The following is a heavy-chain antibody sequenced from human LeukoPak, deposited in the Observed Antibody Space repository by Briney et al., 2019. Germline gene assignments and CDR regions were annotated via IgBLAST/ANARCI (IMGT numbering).Heavy chain of an antibody. CDR2: INVYDGKT. J-gene: IGHJ4*02. Sequence: GASVKVSCKASGYTFTSYGICWVRQAPGQGLEWMGWINVYDGKTDYAQKVQDRVTMTTDISTNTAYMELRSLRSDDTAVYFCVRVSATGDYWGQGTLVTVSS. CDR1: GYTFTSYG. D-gene: IGHD3-10*01. V-gene: IGHV1-18*01. CDR3: VRVSATGDY.